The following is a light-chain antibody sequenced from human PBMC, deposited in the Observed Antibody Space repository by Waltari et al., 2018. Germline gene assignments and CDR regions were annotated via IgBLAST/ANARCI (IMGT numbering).Light chain of an antibody. CDR2: DAS. J-gene: IGKJ4*01. Sequence: EIVLTQSPATLPFSPGERATLSCRASQRVSSYLAWYQQKPGQAPRLLICDASNRATDNPARFSGSGYGTDVTHTISSLEAEDCAGEYCQQRSNWLTFGGGNKGEIK. CDR1: QRVSSY. CDR3: QQRSNWLT. V-gene: IGKV3-11*01.